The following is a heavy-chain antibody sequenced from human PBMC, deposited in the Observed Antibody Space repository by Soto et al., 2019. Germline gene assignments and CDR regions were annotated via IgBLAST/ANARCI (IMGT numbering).Heavy chain of an antibody. Sequence: SETLSLTCTVSGGSISSGGYYWSWIRQHPGKGLEWIGYIYYSGSTYYNPSLKSRVTISVDTSKNQFSLKLSSVTAADTAVYYCARRRRDGYNWFDYWGQGTLVTVSS. J-gene: IGHJ4*02. CDR3: ARRRRDGYNWFDY. CDR1: GGSISSGGYY. D-gene: IGHD1-1*01. CDR2: IYYSGST. V-gene: IGHV4-31*03.